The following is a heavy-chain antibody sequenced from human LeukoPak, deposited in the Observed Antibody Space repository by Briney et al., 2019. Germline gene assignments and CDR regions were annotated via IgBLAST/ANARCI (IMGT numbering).Heavy chain of an antibody. CDR3: ARDLYTEFDY. CDR2: INPNSSAT. V-gene: IGHV1-2*02. Sequence: ASVKVSCKASGGTFSSYAISWVRQAPGQGLEWLGWINPNSSATKYAQKFQGRVTLTRDTSISTVYMELSSLRSDDTAFYYCARDLYTEFDYWGQGTLVTVSS. J-gene: IGHJ4*02. CDR1: GGTFSSYA.